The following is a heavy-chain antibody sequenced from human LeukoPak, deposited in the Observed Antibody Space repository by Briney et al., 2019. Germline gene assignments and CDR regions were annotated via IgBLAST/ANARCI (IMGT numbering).Heavy chain of an antibody. CDR3: ATGGSESYYRLDY. CDR2: ISGSGSNT. Sequence: GGSLRLSCAASGFTFTNYAMTWVRQAPGKGLEWVSVISGSGSNTDYADSVKGRFTISRDNSRNTLYLQMNSLRAEDTAVYYCATGGSESYYRLDYWGQGTLVPVSS. J-gene: IGHJ4*02. D-gene: IGHD3-10*01. V-gene: IGHV3-23*01. CDR1: GFTFTNYA.